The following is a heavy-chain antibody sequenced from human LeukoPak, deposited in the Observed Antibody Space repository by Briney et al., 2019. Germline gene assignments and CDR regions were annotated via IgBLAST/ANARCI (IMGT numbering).Heavy chain of an antibody. V-gene: IGHV3-64*01. CDR2: INSNGGST. Sequence: GGSLRLSCAASGFTFSSYGMHWVRQAPGKGLEYVSAINSNGGSTYYANSVKGRFTISRDNSKNTLYLQMGSLRAEDMAVYYCARGRAAAGTRGNDYWGQGTLVTVST. CDR1: GFTFSSYG. J-gene: IGHJ4*02. D-gene: IGHD6-13*01. CDR3: ARGRAAAGTRGNDY.